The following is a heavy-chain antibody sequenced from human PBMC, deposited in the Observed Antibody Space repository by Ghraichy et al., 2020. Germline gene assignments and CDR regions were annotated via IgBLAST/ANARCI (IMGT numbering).Heavy chain of an antibody. V-gene: IGHV4-39*07. Sequence: SETLSLTCTVSGGSISSSSYYWGWIRQPPGKGLEWIGSIYYSGSTYYNPSLKSRVTISVDTSKNQFSLKLSSVTAADTAVYYCARGARHKYLPAYFDYWGQGTLVTVSS. CDR1: GGSISSSSYY. D-gene: IGHD2-2*02. CDR3: ARGARHKYLPAYFDY. J-gene: IGHJ4*02. CDR2: IYYSGST.